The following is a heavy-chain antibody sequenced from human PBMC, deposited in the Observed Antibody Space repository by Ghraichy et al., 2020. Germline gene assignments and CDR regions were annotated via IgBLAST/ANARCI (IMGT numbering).Heavy chain of an antibody. CDR3: ARGGRGSLSYYDNSEYWTPTDY. D-gene: IGHD3-22*01. Sequence: TLSLTCTVSGGSISSHYWSWIRQPPGKGLEWIGYIYYSGNTNYNPSLKSRVTISVATSKNQFSLKLNSVTAADTAVYYCARGGRGSLSYYDNSEYWTPTDYWGQGTLVTVSS. J-gene: IGHJ4*02. V-gene: IGHV4-59*11. CDR2: IYYSGNT. CDR1: GGSISSHY.